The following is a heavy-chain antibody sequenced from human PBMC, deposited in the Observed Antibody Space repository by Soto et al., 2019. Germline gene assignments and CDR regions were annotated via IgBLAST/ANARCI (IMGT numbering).Heavy chain of an antibody. V-gene: IGHV4-34*01. CDR2: INKSGNT. D-gene: IGHD6-13*01. CDR3: ARHHVRGRTIAGAAEF. Sequence: PSETLSLTCAVYGGSFTGYYWSWIRQPPGKGLEWIGEINKSGNTNYNPSLKSRVTISVDTSKNQLFLNLTSVTAADTAMYYCARHHVRGRTIAGAAEFWGQGTLVTVSS. CDR1: GGSFTGYY. J-gene: IGHJ4*02.